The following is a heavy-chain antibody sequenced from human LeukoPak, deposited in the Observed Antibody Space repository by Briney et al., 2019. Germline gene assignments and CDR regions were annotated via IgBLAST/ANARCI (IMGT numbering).Heavy chain of an antibody. CDR2: ISGSAGTT. CDR3: AREVGHFDY. Sequence: GGSLGLSCAASGFTFTTYAMSWVRQAPGKGLEWVSSISGSAGTTHYADSVKGRFTVSRDNSKNTLYLQVNGLRAEDTAVYYCAREVGHFDYWGQGTLVTVSS. V-gene: IGHV3-23*01. J-gene: IGHJ4*02. D-gene: IGHD1-26*01. CDR1: GFTFTTYA.